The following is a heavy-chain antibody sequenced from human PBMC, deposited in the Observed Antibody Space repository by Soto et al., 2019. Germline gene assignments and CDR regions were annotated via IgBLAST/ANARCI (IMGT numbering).Heavy chain of an antibody. J-gene: IGHJ5*01. D-gene: IGHD2-2*01. CDR2: INAGNGNA. CDR3: ARDRSSTNCYGICLRAFDY. CDR1: GYTVTSYA. Sequence: RASVKVSCKASGYTVTSYAMHWVRQAPGQRLEWMGRINAGNGNAEYSQKFQGRVTITRDTSASTAYMELSSLRSEDTAVYYCARDRSSTNCYGICLRAFDYWGHGTLVTVSS. V-gene: IGHV1-3*01.